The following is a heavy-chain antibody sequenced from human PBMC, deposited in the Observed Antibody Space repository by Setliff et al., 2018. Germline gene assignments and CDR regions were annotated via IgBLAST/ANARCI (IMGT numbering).Heavy chain of an antibody. CDR2: SSSTGRYT. CDR3: FGAGTCSY. Sequence: PGGSLRLSCAASGFTFSAYSMNWVRQAPGKGLEWVSSSSSTGRYTFYADSVKGRFTVSKDNAKKSLSLQMNNLRTEDTAVYYCFGAGTCSYWGQGTLVTVSS. J-gene: IGHJ4*02. CDR1: GFTFSAYS. D-gene: IGHD3-10*01. V-gene: IGHV3-21*01.